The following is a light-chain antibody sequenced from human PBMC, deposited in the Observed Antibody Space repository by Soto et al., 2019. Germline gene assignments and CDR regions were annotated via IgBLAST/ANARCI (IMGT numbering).Light chain of an antibody. CDR2: SAS. V-gene: IGKV3D-15*01. CDR1: QSVSSK. Sequence: EIVMTQSPATLSLSPGERVTLSCRARQSVSSKLAWYRQKPGQAPRLLINSASDRATGFTARGSGSGSGTAFTLTNCDLEAIDYSDYYYHNRGAFGQGTKVDIK. CDR3: HNRGA. J-gene: IGKJ1*01.